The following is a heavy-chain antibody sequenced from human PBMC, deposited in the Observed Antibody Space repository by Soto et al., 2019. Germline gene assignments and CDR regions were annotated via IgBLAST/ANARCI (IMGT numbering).Heavy chain of an antibody. CDR1: GGSFSGYY. CDR3: ARRSREGGGSFYSH. V-gene: IGHV4-34*01. Sequence: PSETLSLTCAVYGGSFSGYYWSWIRRPPGKGLEWIGEINHSGSTNYNPSLKSRVTISVDTSKNQFSLKLSSVTAADTAVYYCARRSREGGGSFYSHWGQGTLVTVSS. J-gene: IGHJ4*02. CDR2: INHSGST. D-gene: IGHD2-15*01.